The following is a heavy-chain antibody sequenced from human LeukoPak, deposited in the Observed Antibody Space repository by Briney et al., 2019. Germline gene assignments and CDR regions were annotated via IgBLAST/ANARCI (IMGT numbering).Heavy chain of an antibody. CDR3: ARSVPANWFDP. V-gene: IGHV4-59*01. CDR1: GGSISSYY. J-gene: IGHJ5*02. Sequence: SETLSLTCTVSGGSISSYYWSWIRQPPGKGLEWIGYIYYSGSTNYNPSLKSRVTISVDTSKNQFSLKLSSVTAADTAVYYCARSVPANWFDPWGQGTLATVSS. D-gene: IGHD2-2*01. CDR2: IYYSGST.